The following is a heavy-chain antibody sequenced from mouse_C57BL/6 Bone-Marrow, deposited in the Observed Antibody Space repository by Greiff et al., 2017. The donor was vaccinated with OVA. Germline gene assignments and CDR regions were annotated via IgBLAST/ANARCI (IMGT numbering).Heavy chain of an antibody. D-gene: IGHD1-1*01. Sequence: EVQGVESGGGLVQPGGSMKLSCAASGFTFSDAWMDWVRQSPEKGLEWVAEIRNKANNHATYYAESVKGRFTISRDDSKSSVYLQMNSLRAEDTGMYYCTRGLLPNDYAIDYWGQGTSVTVSS. CDR3: TRGLLPNDYAIDY. V-gene: IGHV6-6*01. J-gene: IGHJ4*01. CDR2: IRNKANNHAT. CDR1: GFTFSDAW.